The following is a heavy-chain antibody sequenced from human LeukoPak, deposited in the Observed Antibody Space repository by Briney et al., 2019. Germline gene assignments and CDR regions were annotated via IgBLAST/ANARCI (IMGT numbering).Heavy chain of an antibody. Sequence: SETLSLTCTVSGGSVSSGSYYWSWIRQPPGKGLEWIGYTYYSGSTNYNPSLKSRVTISVDTSKNQFSLKLSSVTAADTAVYYCARERLFPGLYFGCWGQGTLVTVSS. V-gene: IGHV4-61*01. J-gene: IGHJ4*02. CDR2: TYYSGST. CDR3: ARERLFPGLYFGC. CDR1: GGSVSSGSYY. D-gene: IGHD2-21*01.